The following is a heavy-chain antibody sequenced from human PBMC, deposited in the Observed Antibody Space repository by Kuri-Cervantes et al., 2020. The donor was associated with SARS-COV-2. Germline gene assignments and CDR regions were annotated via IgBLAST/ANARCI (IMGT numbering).Heavy chain of an antibody. CDR3: ARDNLWLDYYYMDV. CDR1: GFTFSSYW. Sequence: GESLKISCAASGFTFSSYWMSWVRQAPGKGLEWVANIKQGGSEKYYVDSVKGRFTISRDNAKNSLYLQMNSLRAEDTAVYYCARDNLWLDYYYMDVWGKGTTVTVSS. J-gene: IGHJ6*03. CDR2: IKQGGSEK. V-gene: IGHV3-7*01. D-gene: IGHD2-21*01.